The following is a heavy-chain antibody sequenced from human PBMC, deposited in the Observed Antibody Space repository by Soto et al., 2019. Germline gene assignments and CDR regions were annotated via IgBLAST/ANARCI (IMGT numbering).Heavy chain of an antibody. Sequence: ASVKVSCKASGYTFTSYDINWVRQATGQGLEWMGWMNPNSGNTGYAQKFQGRVTMTRNTSISTAYMELSSLRSEDTAVYYCARESPFMTTVTPASNWFDPWGQGTLVTVSS. V-gene: IGHV1-8*01. CDR3: ARESPFMTTVTPASNWFDP. CDR1: GYTFTSYD. D-gene: IGHD4-17*01. CDR2: MNPNSGNT. J-gene: IGHJ5*02.